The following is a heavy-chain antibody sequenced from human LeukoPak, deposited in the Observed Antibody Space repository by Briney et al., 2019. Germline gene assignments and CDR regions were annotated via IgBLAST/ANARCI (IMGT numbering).Heavy chain of an antibody. Sequence: ASVKVSCKASGYTFTYYYMHWVRQAPGQGLEWMGIINPSSGSTSYAQKFQGRVTMTRDTSTSTVYMDVSSLRSDDTAVYYCARERTLTSCYDYWGQGTLVTVSS. D-gene: IGHD2-15*01. CDR3: ARERTLTSCYDY. J-gene: IGHJ4*02. V-gene: IGHV1-46*01. CDR2: INPSSGST. CDR1: GYTFTYYY.